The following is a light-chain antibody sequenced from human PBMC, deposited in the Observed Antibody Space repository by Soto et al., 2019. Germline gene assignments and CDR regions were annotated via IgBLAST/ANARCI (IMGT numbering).Light chain of an antibody. V-gene: IGKV1-39*01. CDR2: AAS. J-gene: IGKJ3*01. CDR1: LSISIF. Sequence: DIQMTQSPSSLSASVGDKVTIAFLASLSISIFLNCIQHKPGEAPKPVIFAASSLHSGVPSRFSGSGSGTNFTLTISSLQPEDFAIYYCQQSFSLPFNFGPGTKVDIK. CDR3: QQSFSLPFN.